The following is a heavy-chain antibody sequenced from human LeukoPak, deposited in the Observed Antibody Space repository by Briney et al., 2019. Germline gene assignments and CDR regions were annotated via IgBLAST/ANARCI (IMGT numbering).Heavy chain of an antibody. V-gene: IGHV1-8*01. Sequence: GASVKVSCKASGYTFTSYDINWVRQATGQGLEWMGWMNPNSGNTGYAQKFQGRVTMTRDTSISTAYMELSSLRSEDTAVYYCARVYHYYGSGSYYAYWGQGTLVTVSS. CDR1: GYTFTSYD. J-gene: IGHJ4*02. CDR3: ARVYHYYGSGSYYAY. CDR2: MNPNSGNT. D-gene: IGHD3-10*01.